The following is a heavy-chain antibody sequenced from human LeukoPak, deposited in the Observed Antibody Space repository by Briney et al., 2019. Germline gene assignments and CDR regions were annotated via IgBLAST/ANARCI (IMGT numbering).Heavy chain of an antibody. CDR3: ARDLVGGYYDSSGPYYYYYYMDV. CDR1: GYTFSSYY. D-gene: IGHD3-22*01. CDR2: INPNSGGT. Sequence: GASVKVSCKASGYTFSSYYVHWVRQAPGQGLEWMGWINPNSGGTNYAQRFQGRVTMTRDTSISTAYMELSRLRSDDTAVYYCARDLVGGYYDSSGPYYYYYYMDVWGKGTTVTVSS. V-gene: IGHV1-2*02. J-gene: IGHJ6*03.